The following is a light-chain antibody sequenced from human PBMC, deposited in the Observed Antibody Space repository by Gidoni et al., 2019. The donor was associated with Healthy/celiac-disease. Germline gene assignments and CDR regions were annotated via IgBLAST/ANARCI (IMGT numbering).Light chain of an antibody. CDR1: QSVLYSSNNKNY. Sequence: DIVMTQSPDSLAVSLAERATINCKSSQSVLYSSNNKNYLAWYQQKPGQPPKLPIYWASTRESGVPDRFSGSGSGTDFTLTISSLQAEDVAVYYCQQYYSTLSFGGGTKVEIK. CDR3: QQYYSTLS. CDR2: WAS. J-gene: IGKJ4*01. V-gene: IGKV4-1*01.